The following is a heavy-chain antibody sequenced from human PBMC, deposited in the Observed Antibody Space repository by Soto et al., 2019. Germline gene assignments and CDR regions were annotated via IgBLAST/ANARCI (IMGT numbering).Heavy chain of an antibody. Sequence: SETLSLTCTVSGDAVTSGNYYCICMRQPPGKGLELIGHIYYSGSTNYSPSLKSRVTISLDTSNNQFSLKLRSVTAADTAVYYCVRDGTKTLRDWFDPWGQGISVTVSS. D-gene: IGHD1-1*01. CDR2: IYYSGST. J-gene: IGHJ5*02. CDR1: GDAVTSGNYY. V-gene: IGHV4-61*01. CDR3: VRDGTKTLRDWFDP.